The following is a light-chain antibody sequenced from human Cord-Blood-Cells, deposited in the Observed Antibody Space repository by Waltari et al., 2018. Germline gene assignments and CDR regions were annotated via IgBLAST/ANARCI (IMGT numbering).Light chain of an antibody. CDR1: QSVSSY. CDR3: QQRSNWPPGFFT. V-gene: IGKV3-11*01. Sequence: EIVLTQSPATLSLSPGERATLSCRASQSVSSYLAWYQPKPGQAPRLLIYEASNRATVIPARFSGIGSGTDFTLTISSLEPEDFAVYYCQQRSNWPPGFFTFGPGTKVDIK. CDR2: EAS. J-gene: IGKJ3*01.